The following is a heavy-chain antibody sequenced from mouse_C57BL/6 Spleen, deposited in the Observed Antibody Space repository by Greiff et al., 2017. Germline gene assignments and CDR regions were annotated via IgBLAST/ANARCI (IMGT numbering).Heavy chain of an antibody. CDR1: GYSFTDYN. D-gene: IGHD1-1*01. Sequence: EVQLQQSGPELVKPGASVKISCKASGYSFTDYNMNWVKQSNGKSLEWIGVINPNYGTTSYNQKFKGKATLPVDQSYSTDYMQRNSLTSEDSAVYYGARCGYYYGSSRPVAYWGQGTLVTVSA. J-gene: IGHJ3*01. CDR3: ARCGYYYGSSRPVAY. CDR2: INPNYGTT. V-gene: IGHV1-39*01.